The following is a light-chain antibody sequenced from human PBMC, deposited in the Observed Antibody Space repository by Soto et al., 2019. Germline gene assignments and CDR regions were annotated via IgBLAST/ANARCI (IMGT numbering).Light chain of an antibody. CDR2: RDN. CDR3: AAWDDTVRSYV. CDR1: ISNIGTNY. V-gene: IGLV1-47*01. Sequence: QSVLTQPPSVSGTPGQRVTISCSGGISNIGTNYVHWFQQLPGTAPKVLSNRDNQRPSGVPDRFSGSKSGTSASQAISGLRSEDEAEYYCAAWDDTVRSYVFGTGTKLTVL. J-gene: IGLJ1*01.